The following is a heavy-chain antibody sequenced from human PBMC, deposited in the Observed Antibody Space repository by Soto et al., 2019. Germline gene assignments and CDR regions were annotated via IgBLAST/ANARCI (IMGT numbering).Heavy chain of an antibody. CDR1: GFTFSSYE. CDR3: ARDLAAAGPVGDYYGMDV. D-gene: IGHD6-13*01. J-gene: IGHJ6*02. Sequence: PGGSLRLSCAASGFTFSSYEMNWVRQAPGKGLEWVSYISSSGSTIYYADSVKGRFTISRDNPKNSLYLQMNSLRAEDTAVYYCARDLAAAGPVGDYYGMDVWGQGTTVTISS. CDR2: ISSSGSTI. V-gene: IGHV3-48*03.